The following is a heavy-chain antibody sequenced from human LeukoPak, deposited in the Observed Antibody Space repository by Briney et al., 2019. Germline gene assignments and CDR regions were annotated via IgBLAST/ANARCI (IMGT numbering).Heavy chain of an antibody. CDR2: IYYTGST. D-gene: IGHD3-3*01. CDR1: GASISRYY. CDR3: ARGYYDFPY. V-gene: IGHV4-59*01. Sequence: SETLSLTCTVSGASISRYYWSWIRQPPGKGLEWIGYIYYTGSTNYNPSLKSRVTISVDTSKNQFSLKLSSVTAADTAVYYCARGYYDFPYWGQGTLVTVSS. J-gene: IGHJ4*02.